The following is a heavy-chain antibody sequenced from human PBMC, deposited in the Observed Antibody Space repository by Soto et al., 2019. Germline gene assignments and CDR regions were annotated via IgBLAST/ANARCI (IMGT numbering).Heavy chain of an antibody. CDR2: ISGSGGST. Sequence: PGGPLRLSCAASGFTFSSYAMSWVRQAPGKGLEWVSAISGSGGSTYYADSVKGRFTISRDNSKNTLFLQMNSLRADDTAVYYCLKTLSLRYYYGMAVPGQRTNVLVSA. CDR3: LKTLSLRYYYGMAV. V-gene: IGHV3-23*01. J-gene: IGHJ6*01. CDR1: GFTFSSYA.